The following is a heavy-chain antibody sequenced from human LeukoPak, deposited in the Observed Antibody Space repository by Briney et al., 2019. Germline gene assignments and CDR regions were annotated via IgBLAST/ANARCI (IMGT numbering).Heavy chain of an antibody. D-gene: IGHD5-24*01. CDR2: ISYDGSNK. Sequence: GGSLRLSCAASGFTFSSYAMHWVRQAPGKGLEWVAVISYDGSNKYYADSVKGQFTISRDNSKNTLYLQMNSLRAEDTAVYYCAREMATITGRGFDYWGQGTLVTVSS. J-gene: IGHJ4*02. V-gene: IGHV3-30*01. CDR3: AREMATITGRGFDY. CDR1: GFTFSSYA.